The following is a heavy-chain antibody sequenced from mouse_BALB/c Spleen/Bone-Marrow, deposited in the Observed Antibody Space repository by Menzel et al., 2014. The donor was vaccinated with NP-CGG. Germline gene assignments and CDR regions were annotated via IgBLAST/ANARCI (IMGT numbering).Heavy chain of an antibody. CDR2: INPYNGGT. J-gene: IGHJ4*01. D-gene: IGHD1-1*01. CDR3: ARGITTGMDY. CDR1: GYSFTGYT. V-gene: IGHV1-18*01. Sequence: LVESGASLKISCKASGYSFTGYTMNWVKQSHGKNLEWIGLINPYNGGTTYNQKFKGKATLTVDKSSSTAYMELLSLTSEDSAVCYCARGITTGMDYWGQGTSVTVSS.